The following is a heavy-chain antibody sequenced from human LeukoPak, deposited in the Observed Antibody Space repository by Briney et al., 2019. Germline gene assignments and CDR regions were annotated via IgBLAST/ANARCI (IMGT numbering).Heavy chain of an antibody. V-gene: IGHV1-69*05. CDR1: GGTFSSYA. D-gene: IGHD4/OR15-4a*01. CDR3: ARVGAVQTFDY. J-gene: IGHJ4*02. CDR2: IIPIFGTA. Sequence: GASVKVSCKASGGTFSSYAISWVRRAPGQGLEWMGGIIPIFGTANYAQKFQGRVTITTDESTSTAYMELSSLRSEDTAVYYCARVGAVQTFDYWGQGTLVTVSS.